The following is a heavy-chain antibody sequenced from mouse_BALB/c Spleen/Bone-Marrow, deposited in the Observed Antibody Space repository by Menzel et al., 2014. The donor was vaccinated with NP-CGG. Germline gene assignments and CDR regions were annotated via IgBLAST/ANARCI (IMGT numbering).Heavy chain of an antibody. CDR1: GFTFSSYT. V-gene: IGHV5-6-4*01. Sequence: EVKVVESGGGLVKPGGSLKLSCAASGFTFSSYTMSWVRQTPEKRLEWVATISRGGSYTYDPDSVKGRFTISRDNAKKPLYLRKSKIKSEDTDMYYCTREHYDGFYYYDLYFWRQRSSVTVSS. CDR3: TREHYDGFYYYDLYF. CDR2: ISRGGSYT. J-gene: IGHJ4*01. D-gene: IGHD2-3*01.